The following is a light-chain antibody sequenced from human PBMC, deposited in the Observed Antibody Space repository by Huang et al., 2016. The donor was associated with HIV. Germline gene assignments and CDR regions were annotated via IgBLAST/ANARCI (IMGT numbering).Light chain of an antibody. V-gene: IGKV1-NL1*01. CDR1: QGISNS. CDR2: TAA. J-gene: IGKJ2*01. Sequence: DIQTTQSPFSLSASVGDSVSITCRASQGISNSLAGYQQTPGKAPKLLLYTAARLESGVPSRFSGRGSGSHYTLTISSLQHEDFATYYCHQYYDIPQTFGQGTKLEIK. CDR3: HQYYDIPQT.